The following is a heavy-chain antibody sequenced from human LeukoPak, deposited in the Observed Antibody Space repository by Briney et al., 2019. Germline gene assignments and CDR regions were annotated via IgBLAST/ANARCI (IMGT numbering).Heavy chain of an antibody. CDR3: VTSWCRQQRDY. CDR2: ISPDGSDK. J-gene: IGHJ4*02. CDR1: GFSFSDYW. D-gene: IGHD2-8*01. V-gene: IGHV3-7*01. Sequence: GGSLRLSCTASGFSFSDYWMSWVRQAPGKGLKWVADISPDGSDKTYVDSVKGRLTVSRENAKQSLYLQMDTLTAEDTAVYYCVTSWCRQQRDYWGQGTLVTVS.